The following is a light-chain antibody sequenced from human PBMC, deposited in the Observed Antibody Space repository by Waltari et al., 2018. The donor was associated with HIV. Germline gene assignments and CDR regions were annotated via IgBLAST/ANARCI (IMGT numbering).Light chain of an antibody. CDR3: CSYAGSSTSV. CDR2: EVS. V-gene: IGLV2-23*02. Sequence: QSALTQPASVSGPPGQSITISCTGTSIDVGRYTLVPWYPQHPGKAPKLMIYEVSKRPSGVSNRFSGSKSGNTASLTISGLQAEDEADYYCCSYAGSSTSVFGGGTKLTVL. J-gene: IGLJ2*01. CDR1: SIDVGRYTL.